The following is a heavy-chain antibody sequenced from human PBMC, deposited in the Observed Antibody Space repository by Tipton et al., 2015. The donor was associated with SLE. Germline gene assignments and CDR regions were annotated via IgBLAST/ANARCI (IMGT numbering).Heavy chain of an antibody. CDR3: ARHDYDSNGYYQHYFDH. D-gene: IGHD3-22*01. CDR1: GGSISSYY. J-gene: IGHJ4*02. Sequence: TLSLTCTVSGGSISSYYWSWIRQPPGKGLEWIGYIYYSGSTNYNPSLKSRVTISVDTSKNQFSLKLSSVTAADTAVYYCARHDYDSNGYYQHYFDHWGQGTLVTVSS. CDR2: IYYSGST. V-gene: IGHV4-59*07.